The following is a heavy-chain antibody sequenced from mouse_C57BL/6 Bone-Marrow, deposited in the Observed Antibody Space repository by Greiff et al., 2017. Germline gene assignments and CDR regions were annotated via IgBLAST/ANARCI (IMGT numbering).Heavy chain of an antibody. CDR3: AMPYYYYRFPWFAY. CDR1: GFTFSDYG. Sequence: EVQGVESGGGLVQPGGSLKLSCAASGFTFSDYGMHWVRQAPEKGLEWVAYISSGSSTIYYADTVKGRFPISRANAKNTLFLQMTSMRSEDTAMYYGAMPYYYYRFPWFAYWGQGTLVTVSA. V-gene: IGHV5-17*01. CDR2: ISSGSSTI. J-gene: IGHJ3*01. D-gene: IGHD2-14*01.